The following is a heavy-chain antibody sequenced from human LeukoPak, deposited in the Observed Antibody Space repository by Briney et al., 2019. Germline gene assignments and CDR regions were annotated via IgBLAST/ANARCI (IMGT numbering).Heavy chain of an antibody. Sequence: PGGSLRLSCAASGFTFSNYWMSWVRQAPGKGLEWVAVIWYDGSNKYYADSVKGRFTISRDNSKNTLYLQMNSLRAEDTAVYYCASSSAGDSSGYYVYWGQGTLVTVSS. CDR2: IWYDGSNK. CDR1: GFTFSNYW. D-gene: IGHD3-22*01. CDR3: ASSSAGDSSGYYVY. V-gene: IGHV3-33*08. J-gene: IGHJ4*02.